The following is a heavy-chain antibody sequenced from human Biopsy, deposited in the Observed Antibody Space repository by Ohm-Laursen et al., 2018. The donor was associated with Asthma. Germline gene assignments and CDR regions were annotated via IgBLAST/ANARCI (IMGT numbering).Heavy chain of an antibody. D-gene: IGHD3-9*01. Sequence: GASVKVSCKASGYTFISYAIHWVRQAPGQGLEWMGRITPKSGGTTYAQKFQGRVTMTRDRSISTAYMELSSLRSEDTAVYYCARTYYDFLTGQVNDAFAIWGQGTMVTVSS. CDR3: ARTYYDFLTGQVNDAFAI. V-gene: IGHV1-2*06. J-gene: IGHJ3*02. CDR1: GYTFISYA. CDR2: ITPKSGGT.